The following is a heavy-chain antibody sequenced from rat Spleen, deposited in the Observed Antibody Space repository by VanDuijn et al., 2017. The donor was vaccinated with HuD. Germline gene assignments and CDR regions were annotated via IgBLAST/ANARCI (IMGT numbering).Heavy chain of an antibody. CDR3: ARPDGYTYVMDA. Sequence: EVQLVESGGGLVQPGRSMKLSCAASGLTFSNYDMAWVRQAPTKGLEWVASISIGGGYTYYRDSVKGRFTISRDNAESTLYLQINSLGSEDTATYYCARPDGYTYVMDAWGQGASVTVSS. D-gene: IGHD1-4*01. V-gene: IGHV5-25*01. CDR2: ISIGGGYT. J-gene: IGHJ4*01. CDR1: GLTFSNYD.